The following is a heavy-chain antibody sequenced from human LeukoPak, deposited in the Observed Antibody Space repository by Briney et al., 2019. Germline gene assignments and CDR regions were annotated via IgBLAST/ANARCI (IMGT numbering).Heavy chain of an antibody. CDR3: AAMTPVTMYSYFFDS. J-gene: IGHJ4*02. Sequence: SETLSLTCAVYGGSFSGYYWSWIRQPPGKGLEWSGEINHSGSTNYSPSRKRRVTISVDSSTNHFSLRLPSVTAADTAISYCAAMTPVTMYSYFFDSWGQGTLLTVSS. V-gene: IGHV4-34*01. CDR1: GGSFSGYY. D-gene: IGHD4-17*01. CDR2: INHSGST.